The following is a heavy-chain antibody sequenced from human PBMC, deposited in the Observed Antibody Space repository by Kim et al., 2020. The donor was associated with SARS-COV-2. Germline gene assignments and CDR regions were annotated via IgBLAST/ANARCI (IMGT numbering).Heavy chain of an antibody. CDR1: ADSFPTYW. J-gene: IGHJ4*02. CDR3: ARLFSGSTGHFDS. V-gene: IGHV5-51*01. Sequence: GESLKISCKVSADSFPTYWIGWVRQRPGKGLECMGIIYPDESDVRYSPFFEGQVTISVDKSVRIAYLEWTSLQASDTALYFCARLFSGSTGHFDSWGQG. D-gene: IGHD1-26*01. CDR2: IYPDESDV.